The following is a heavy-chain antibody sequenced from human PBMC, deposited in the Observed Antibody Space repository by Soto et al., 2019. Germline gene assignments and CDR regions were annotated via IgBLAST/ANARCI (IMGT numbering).Heavy chain of an antibody. CDR3: VHRGDYHDRSGFYHAHFDY. CDR1: GFSLRDSTVS. V-gene: IGHV2-5*02. Sequence: TGKKSGPTLVNPTQTLTLTCTFSGFSLRDSTVSVGWVRQPPGRALEWLALIYWDDDTRFTPSLQNRLTVTKDTSKNQVVLTMTNVDPEDTGTYFCVHRGDYHDRSGFYHAHFDYWGPGTLVTVSS. D-gene: IGHD3-22*01. J-gene: IGHJ4*02. CDR2: IYWDDDT.